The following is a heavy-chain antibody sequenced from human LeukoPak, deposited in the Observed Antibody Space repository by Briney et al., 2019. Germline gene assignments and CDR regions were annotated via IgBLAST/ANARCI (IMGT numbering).Heavy chain of an antibody. CDR1: GFTFSSYG. CDR3: AKRGLRGHYYFDS. CDR2: FSGTSASA. Sequence: PGGSLRLSCAASGFTFSSYGMSWVRQAPGKGLEWVSTFSGTSASAYYADSVKGRFTISRDTSKNTLYLQMNSLRAEDTAVYYCAKRGLRGHYYFDSWGQGTLVTVSS. D-gene: IGHD4-17*01. V-gene: IGHV3-23*01. J-gene: IGHJ4*02.